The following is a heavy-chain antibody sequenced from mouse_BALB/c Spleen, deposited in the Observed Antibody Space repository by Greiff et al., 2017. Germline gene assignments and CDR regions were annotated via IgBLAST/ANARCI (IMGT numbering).Heavy chain of an antibody. V-gene: IGHV5-9-3*01. D-gene: IGHD2-14*01. CDR3: ARYYRGPGYFDV. Sequence: EVQRVESGGGLVKPGGSLKLSCAASGFTFSSYAMSWVRQTPEKRLEWVATISSGGSYTYYPDSVKGRFTISRDNAKNTLYLQMSSLRSEDTAMYYCARYYRGPGYFDVWGAGTTVTVSS. CDR2: ISSGGSYT. CDR1: GFTFSSYA. J-gene: IGHJ1*01.